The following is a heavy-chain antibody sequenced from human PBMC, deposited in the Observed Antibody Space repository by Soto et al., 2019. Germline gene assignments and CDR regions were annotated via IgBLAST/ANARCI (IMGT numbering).Heavy chain of an antibody. J-gene: IGHJ4*02. V-gene: IGHV1-2*02. D-gene: IGHD5-12*01. CDR3: ARVEVYSGYDLIN. CDR1: GYTITVYY. Sequence: ASVTVSCQASGYTITVYYMHWVRQAPGQGLEWMGGINPNSGATNYAQKFQGRVTITADESTSTAYMELSSLRSEDTAVYYCARVEVYSGYDLINWGQGTLVTVSS. CDR2: INPNSGAT.